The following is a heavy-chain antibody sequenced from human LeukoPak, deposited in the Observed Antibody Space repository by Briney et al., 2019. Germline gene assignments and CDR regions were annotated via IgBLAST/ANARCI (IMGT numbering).Heavy chain of an antibody. Sequence: GASVKVSCKASGGTFSSYAISWVRQAPGQGLEWMGRIIPILGIANYAQKFQGRVTITADKSTSTAYMELSSLRSEDTAVYYCARDGGFGELSYYFNYWGQGTLVTVSS. CDR1: GGTFSSYA. V-gene: IGHV1-69*04. CDR3: ARDGGFGELSYYFNY. D-gene: IGHD3-10*01. J-gene: IGHJ4*02. CDR2: IIPILGIA.